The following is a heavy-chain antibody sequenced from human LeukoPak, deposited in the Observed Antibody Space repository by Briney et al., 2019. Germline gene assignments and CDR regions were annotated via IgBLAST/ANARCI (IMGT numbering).Heavy chain of an antibody. J-gene: IGHJ4*02. D-gene: IGHD6-19*01. V-gene: IGHV4-34*01. CDR1: GFTFSSYA. Sequence: PGGSLRLSCAASGFTFSSYAMSWVRQPPGKGLEWIGEINHSGSTNYNPSLKSRVTISVDTSKNQFSLKLSSVTAADTAVYYCARGLSGWYESFDYWGQGTLVTVSS. CDR2: INHSGST. CDR3: ARGLSGWYESFDY.